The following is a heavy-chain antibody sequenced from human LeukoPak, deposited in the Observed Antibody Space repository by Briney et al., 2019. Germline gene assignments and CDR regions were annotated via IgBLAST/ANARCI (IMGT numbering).Heavy chain of an antibody. J-gene: IGHJ6*02. CDR3: AKNYESGRGVPYGMDV. CDR1: GFTFSSYA. CDR2: IGSGSGGTT. V-gene: IGHV3-23*01. Sequence: PGRSLRLSCAASGFTFSSYAMRWVRQAPGKGLEWVSAIGSGSGGTTIYADSVKGRFTISRDNSKNTLYLQMSSLRDEDTAVYYCAKNYESGRGVPYGMDVWGQGTTVTVSS. D-gene: IGHD3-10*01.